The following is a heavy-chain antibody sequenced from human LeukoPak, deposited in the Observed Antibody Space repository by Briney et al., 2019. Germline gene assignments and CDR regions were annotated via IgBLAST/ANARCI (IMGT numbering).Heavy chain of an antibody. Sequence: GGSLRLSCAASGFTFSSYAMSWVRQAPGKGLEWVGRSRNKANSYTTEYAASVKGRFTISRDDSKNSLYLQMNSLKIEDTAVYYCARVCSSTSCYGGNFDYWGQGTLVTVSS. CDR2: SRNKANSYTT. CDR3: ARVCSSTSCYGGNFDY. CDR1: GFTFSSYA. D-gene: IGHD2-2*01. J-gene: IGHJ4*02. V-gene: IGHV3-72*01.